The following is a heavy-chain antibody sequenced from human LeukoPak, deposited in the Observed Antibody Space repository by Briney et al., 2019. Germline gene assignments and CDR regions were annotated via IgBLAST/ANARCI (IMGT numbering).Heavy chain of an antibody. CDR1: GGSISSSSYY. V-gene: IGHV4-39*01. J-gene: IGHJ4*02. D-gene: IGHD5-18*01. CDR2: IYYSGST. Sequence: SETLSLTCTVSGGSISSSSYYWGWIRQPPGKGLEWIGSIYYSGSTYYNPSLKSRVTISVDTSKNQFSLKLSSVTAADTAVYYCAEGGYSYGPDYWGQGTLVTVSS. CDR3: AEGGYSYGPDY.